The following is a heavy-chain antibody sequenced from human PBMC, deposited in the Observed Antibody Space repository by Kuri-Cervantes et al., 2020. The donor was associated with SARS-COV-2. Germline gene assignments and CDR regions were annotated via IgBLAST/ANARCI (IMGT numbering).Heavy chain of an antibody. J-gene: IGHJ4*02. Sequence: GSLRLSCAVYGGSFRGYYWSWIRQPPGKGLEWIGEINHSGSTNYNPSLKSRVTISVDTSKNQFSLKLSSVTAADTAVYYCARSAVRMVRGVIHYWGQGTLVTVSS. CDR2: INHSGST. CDR3: ARSAVRMVRGVIHY. D-gene: IGHD3-10*01. CDR1: GGSFRGYY. V-gene: IGHV4-34*01.